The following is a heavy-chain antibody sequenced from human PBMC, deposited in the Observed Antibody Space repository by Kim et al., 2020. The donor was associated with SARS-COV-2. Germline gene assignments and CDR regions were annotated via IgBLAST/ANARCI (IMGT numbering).Heavy chain of an antibody. D-gene: IGHD6-13*01. CDR3: ARGHMRIAAAAYDAFDI. V-gene: IGHV1-8*02. Sequence: ASVKVSCKASGYTFTSYDINWVRQATGQGLEWMGWMNPNSGNTGYAQKFQGRVTMTRNTSISTAYMELSSLRSEDTAVYYCARGHMRIAAAAYDAFDIWGQGTMVTVSS. J-gene: IGHJ3*02. CDR2: MNPNSGNT. CDR1: GYTFTSYD.